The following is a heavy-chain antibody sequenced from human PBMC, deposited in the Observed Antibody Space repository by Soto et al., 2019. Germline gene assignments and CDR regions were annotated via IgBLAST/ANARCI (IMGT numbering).Heavy chain of an antibody. J-gene: IGHJ6*03. Sequence: GGSLRLSCAASGFTVSSNYMSWVRQAPGKGLEWVSVIYSGGSTYYADSVEGRFTISRDNSKNTLYLQMNRLRAEDTAVYYCARDRAALPYYYYMDVWGKGTTVTVSS. D-gene: IGHD6-13*01. CDR1: GFTVSSNY. CDR2: IYSGGST. CDR3: ARDRAALPYYYYMDV. V-gene: IGHV3-66*01.